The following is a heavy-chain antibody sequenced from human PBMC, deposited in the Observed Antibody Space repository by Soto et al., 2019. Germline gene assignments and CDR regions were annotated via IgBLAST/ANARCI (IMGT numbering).Heavy chain of an antibody. Sequence: VQLVESGGGLVKPGGSLRLSCAASGFTLTDHFMAWIRQAPGKGLEWVSHISGAGGTIYYADSVKGRFTISRDNSKNTLYLQMNSLRAEDTAVYYCAKMYSSSSRYFDYWGQGTLVTVSS. CDR3: AKMYSSSSRYFDY. V-gene: IGHV3-11*01. CDR2: ISGAGGTI. J-gene: IGHJ4*02. CDR1: GFTLTDHF. D-gene: IGHD6-6*01.